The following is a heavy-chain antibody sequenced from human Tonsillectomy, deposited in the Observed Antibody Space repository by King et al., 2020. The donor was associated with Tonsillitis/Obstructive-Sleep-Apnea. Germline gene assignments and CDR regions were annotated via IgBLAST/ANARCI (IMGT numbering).Heavy chain of an antibody. CDR1: GYTFTSYY. V-gene: IGHV1-46*01. CDR3: ARDLYYYDSSGYYYSPCFDI. D-gene: IGHD3-22*01. Sequence: QLVQSGAEVKKPGASVKVSCKASGYTFTSYYMHWVRQAPGQGLEWMGIINPSGGSTSYAQKFQGRVTMTRDTSTSTVYMELRSLRSEDTAVYYFARDLYYYDSSGYYYSPCFDIWGQGTMVTVSS. CDR2: INPSGGST. J-gene: IGHJ3*02.